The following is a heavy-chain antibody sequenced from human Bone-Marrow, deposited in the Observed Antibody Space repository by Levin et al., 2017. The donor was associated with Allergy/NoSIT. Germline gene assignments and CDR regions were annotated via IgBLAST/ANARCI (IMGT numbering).Heavy chain of an antibody. D-gene: IGHD3-22*01. CDR3: ARQGGVLTYASRWHVDC. CDR1: GASVSSSQNY. CDR2: IYSPGGT. J-gene: IGHJ4*02. V-gene: IGHV4-39*01. Sequence: SETLSLTCRVSGASVSSSQNYWGWIRQTPGRGLEWIGTIYSPGGTYHNPSLKSRLTISVDTSKNQFSLNLNSVTAADTAVYFSARQGGVLTYASRWHVDCWGQGILVTVAS.